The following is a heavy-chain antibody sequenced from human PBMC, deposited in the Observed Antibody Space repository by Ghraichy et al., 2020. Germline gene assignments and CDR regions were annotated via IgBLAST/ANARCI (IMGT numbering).Heavy chain of an antibody. CDR3: ARDLPEYSSGWYFYGMDV. V-gene: IGHV3-53*04. J-gene: IGHJ6*02. D-gene: IGHD6-19*01. Sequence: GGSLRLSCAASGFTVSSNYMSWVRQAPGKGLEWVSVIYSGGSTYYADSVKGRFTISRHNSKNTLYLQMNSLRAEDTAVYYCARDLPEYSSGWYFYGMDVWGQGTTVTVSS. CDR1: GFTVSSNY. CDR2: IYSGGST.